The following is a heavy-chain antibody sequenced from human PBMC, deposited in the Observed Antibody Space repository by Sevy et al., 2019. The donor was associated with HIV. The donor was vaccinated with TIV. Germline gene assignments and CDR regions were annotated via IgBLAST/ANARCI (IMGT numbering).Heavy chain of an antibody. CDR3: AKMKGGSYNYYGMDV. CDR2: ISYDGSEK. V-gene: IGHV3-30*18. Sequence: GGSLRLSCAASGFIFSTYGIHWVRQAPGKGLEWVSVISYDGSEKYYADSVRGRFTISRDNSKNTLYLLMNSLRVEDTAIYYCAKMKGGSYNYYGMDVWGQGTTVTVSS. D-gene: IGHD1-26*01. CDR1: GFIFSTYG. J-gene: IGHJ6*02.